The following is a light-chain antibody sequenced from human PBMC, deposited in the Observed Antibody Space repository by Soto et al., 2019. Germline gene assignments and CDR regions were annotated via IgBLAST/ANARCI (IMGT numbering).Light chain of an antibody. V-gene: IGLV1-40*01. Sequence: QSVLTQPRSVSGAPGQGVTISCTGSSSNIGADYDVHWYQQLPGTAPKIVMYGYTNRPSGVSDRFSGSTSATSASLIITGLQVEDEADYYCQSYDSSLGGWVFGGGTKLTVL. CDR1: SSNIGADYD. CDR2: GYT. J-gene: IGLJ3*02. CDR3: QSYDSSLGGWV.